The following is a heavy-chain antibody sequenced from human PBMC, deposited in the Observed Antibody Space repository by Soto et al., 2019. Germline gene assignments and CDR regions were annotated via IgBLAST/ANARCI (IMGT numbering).Heavy chain of an antibody. V-gene: IGHV3-64D*06. CDR1: GFTFSSYA. D-gene: IGHD2-15*01. CDR2: VSTSGRST. J-gene: IGHJ4*02. CDR3: VKQAHGLDGVAFDY. Sequence: GGSLSLSCAASGFTFSSYAMHRVRQVPGKGLEAISAVSTSGRSTYYADSVKDRFTISRDNSKNTLFLQMGSLRPEDTAIYYCVKQAHGLDGVAFDYWGQGTQVTVSS.